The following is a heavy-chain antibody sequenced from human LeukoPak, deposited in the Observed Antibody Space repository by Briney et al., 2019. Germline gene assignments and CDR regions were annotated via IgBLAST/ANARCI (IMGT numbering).Heavy chain of an antibody. Sequence: GGSLRLSCAASGFTFSDYYMSWIRQAPGKGLEWVSYISNSGSNIYYADSVKGRFTISRDNAKNSLYLQMNSLRAEDTAVYYCARDQGIAAAGTLNWFDPWGQGTLVTVSS. CDR1: GFTFSDYY. J-gene: IGHJ5*02. CDR2: ISNSGSNI. D-gene: IGHD6-13*01. V-gene: IGHV3-11*01. CDR3: ARDQGIAAAGTLNWFDP.